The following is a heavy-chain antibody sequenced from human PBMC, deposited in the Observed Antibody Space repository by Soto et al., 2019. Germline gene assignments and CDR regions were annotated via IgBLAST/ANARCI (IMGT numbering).Heavy chain of an antibody. J-gene: IGHJ5*02. D-gene: IGHD3-9*01. Sequence: QVQLVQSGAEVKKPGASVKVSCKASGYTFTGYDMHWVRQAPGQGLEWMGWINPNSGGTNYAQKFQGRVTMTRDTSISTAYMELSRLRSDDTAVYYCARDKLYYDILTGYYPNVWFDPWGQGTLVTVSS. CDR3: ARDKLYYDILTGYYPNVWFDP. CDR1: GYTFTGYD. CDR2: INPNSGGT. V-gene: IGHV1-2*02.